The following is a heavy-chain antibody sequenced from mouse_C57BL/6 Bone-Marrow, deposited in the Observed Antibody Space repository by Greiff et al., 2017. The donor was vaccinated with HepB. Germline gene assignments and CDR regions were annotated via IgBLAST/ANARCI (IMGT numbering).Heavy chain of an antibody. CDR2: INPDSSTI. D-gene: IGHD1-1*01. CDR1: GIDFSRYW. V-gene: IGHV4-1*01. Sequence: EVHLVESGGGLVQPGGSLKLSCAASGIDFSRYWMSWVRRAPGKGLEWIGEINPDSSTINYAPSLKDKFIISRDNAKNTLYLQMSKVRSEDTALYYCASDYYGSSHAMDYWGQGTSVTVSS. J-gene: IGHJ4*01. CDR3: ASDYYGSSHAMDY.